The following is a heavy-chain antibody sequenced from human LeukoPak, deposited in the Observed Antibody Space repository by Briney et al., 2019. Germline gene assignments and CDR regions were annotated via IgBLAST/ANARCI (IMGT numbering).Heavy chain of an antibody. CDR2: IYSSGST. CDR1: GGSISSGTYY. CDR3: ARGGYCGGDCYFYY. J-gene: IGHJ4*02. Sequence: PSQTLSLTCTVSGGSISSGTYYWSWIRQPAGKGLEWIGRIYSSGSTNYNPSLKSRVTISVDTSKNQFSLKLSSVTAADTAVYYCARGGYCGGDCYFYYWGQGTLVTVSS. D-gene: IGHD2-21*02. V-gene: IGHV4-61*02.